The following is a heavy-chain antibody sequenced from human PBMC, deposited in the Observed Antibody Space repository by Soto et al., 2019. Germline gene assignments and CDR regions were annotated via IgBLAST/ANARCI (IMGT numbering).Heavy chain of an antibody. Sequence: EVQLVESGGGLVQPGGSLRLSCAASGFTFSSYSMNWVRQAPGKGLEWVSYISSSSTIYYADSVKGRFTISRDNAKNSLYLQMNSLRAEDTAVYYCARTGGSYYYYMDVWGKGTTVTVSS. CDR1: GFTFSSYS. CDR3: ARTGGSYYYYMDV. CDR2: ISSSSTI. V-gene: IGHV3-48*01. D-gene: IGHD2-8*02. J-gene: IGHJ6*03.